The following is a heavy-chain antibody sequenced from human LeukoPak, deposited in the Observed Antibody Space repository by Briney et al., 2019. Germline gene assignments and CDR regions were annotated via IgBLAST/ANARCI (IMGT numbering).Heavy chain of an antibody. V-gene: IGHV1-46*01. J-gene: IGHJ4*02. D-gene: IGHD2-15*01. Sequence: ASVKVSCKASGYTFTNYYMHWVRQAPGQGLEWMGIINPSIGSTTYAEKLQGRVTMTTDTSTSTAYMELRSLRSDDTAVYYCARESFLTLGGYFDYWGQGTLVTVSS. CDR1: GYTFTNYY. CDR2: INPSIGST. CDR3: ARESFLTLGGYFDY.